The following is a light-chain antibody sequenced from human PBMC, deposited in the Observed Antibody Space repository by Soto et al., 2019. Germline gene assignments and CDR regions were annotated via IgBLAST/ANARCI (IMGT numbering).Light chain of an antibody. CDR3: QQSYSTPRT. CDR2: AAS. CDR1: QSISSY. V-gene: IGKV1-39*01. Sequence: DIQLTQSPSFLSASVGDRVTITCRASQSISSYLNWYQQKPGKAPKLPIYAASSLQSGVPSRFSGSGSGTDFTLTISSLQPEDFATYYCQQSYSTPRTFGQGTKVDI. J-gene: IGKJ1*01.